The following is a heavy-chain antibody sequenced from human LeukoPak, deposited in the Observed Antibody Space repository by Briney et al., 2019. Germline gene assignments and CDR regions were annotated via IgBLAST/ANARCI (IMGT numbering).Heavy chain of an antibody. V-gene: IGHV3-64D*06. J-gene: IGHJ4*02. D-gene: IGHD6-13*01. Sequence: QPGGSLRLSCAASGFTFTNAWMNWVRQAPGKGLEHVSAISSNGGSTYYADSVKGRFTISRDNSKNTLYLQMSSLRAEDTAVYYCVLTYSSSWHNFDYWGQGTLVTVSS. CDR2: ISSNGGST. CDR1: GFTFTNAW. CDR3: VLTYSSSWHNFDY.